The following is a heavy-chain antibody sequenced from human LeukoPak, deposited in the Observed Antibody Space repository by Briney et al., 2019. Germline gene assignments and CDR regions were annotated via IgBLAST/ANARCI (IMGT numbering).Heavy chain of an antibody. CDR1: AGSTSSYY. CDR2: IYYCGSH. V-gene: IGHV4-59*01. D-gene: IGHD3-9*01. CDR3: ARVARYFDWLLDPQHHRNWFDP. J-gene: IGHJ5*02. Sequence: SETLSLTCTVSAGSTSSYYWSWIRQPPGKGREWIGYIYYCGSHTYNPSLKTRATISVDTSKSQFSLKLSSVTAADTAVYYCARVARYFDWLLDPQHHRNWFDPWGQGTLVTVSS.